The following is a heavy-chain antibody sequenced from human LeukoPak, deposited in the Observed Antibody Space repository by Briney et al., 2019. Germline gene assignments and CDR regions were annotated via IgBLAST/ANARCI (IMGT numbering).Heavy chain of an antibody. J-gene: IGHJ4*02. CDR3: ARQLGSYRG. CDR2: INHSGST. V-gene: IGHV4-34*01. Sequence: SETLSLACTDSGGSISSYYWSWIRQPPGKGLEWIGEINHSGSTNYNPSLKSRVTISVDTSKNQFSLKLSSVTAADTAVYYCARQLGSYRGWGQGTLVTVSS. D-gene: IGHD1-26*01. CDR1: GGSISSYY.